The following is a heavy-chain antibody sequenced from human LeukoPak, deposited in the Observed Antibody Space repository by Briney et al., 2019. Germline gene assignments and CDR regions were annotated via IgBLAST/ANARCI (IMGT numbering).Heavy chain of an antibody. Sequence: GGSLRLSCAASGFTFSGSAMHWVRQASGKGLEWVGRIRSKANSYATAYAASVKGRFTISRDDSKNTAYLQMNSLKTEDTAVYYCTRYYDSSGDFYWGQGTLVTVSS. CDR1: GFTFSGSA. V-gene: IGHV3-73*01. CDR3: TRYYDSSGDFY. CDR2: IRSKANSYAT. D-gene: IGHD3-22*01. J-gene: IGHJ4*02.